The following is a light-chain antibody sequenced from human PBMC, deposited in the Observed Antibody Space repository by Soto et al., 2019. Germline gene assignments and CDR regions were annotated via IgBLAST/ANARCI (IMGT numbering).Light chain of an antibody. CDR2: DAS. Sequence: EIVLTQSPATLSLSPGERATLSCRASQSVSSYLAWYQQKPGQAPRLLIYDASNRATGIPARFSGSGSGTDFTLTISSLEPEDIATYYCQQTYTIPRTFGQGTTVEI. V-gene: IGKV3-11*01. J-gene: IGKJ1*01. CDR3: QQTYTIPRT. CDR1: QSVSSY.